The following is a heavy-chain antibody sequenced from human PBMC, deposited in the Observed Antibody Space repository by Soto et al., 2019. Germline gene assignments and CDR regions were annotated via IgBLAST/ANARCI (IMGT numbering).Heavy chain of an antibody. V-gene: IGHV3-30*18. CDR1: GFSFSKYG. CDR2: MSDDGSKK. J-gene: IGHJ4*02. D-gene: IGHD3-16*01. CDR3: AKELRETGGYYFDC. Sequence: QVHLVESGGGVVQPGRSLRLSCAASGFSFSKYGMHWVRQAPGKGLEWVAEMSDDGSKKYYGDYVKDRFTIDRDNSKNTLYLLMDSLRPEDTAMYYCAKELRETGGYYFDCWGQGTLVTVSS.